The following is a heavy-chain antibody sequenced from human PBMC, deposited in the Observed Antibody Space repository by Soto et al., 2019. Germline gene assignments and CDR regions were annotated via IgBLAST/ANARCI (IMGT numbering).Heavy chain of an antibody. D-gene: IGHD1-1*01. Sequence: GSLRLSCAASGFPFGNYAMSWVRQAPGKGLEWISGISGGGHGTNYADSVKGRFTISRDNSRNTLYLQMNSLRVEDTAVYYCAKDPRLQLGFWGQGTLVTVSS. CDR2: ISGGGHGT. CDR1: GFPFGNYA. CDR3: AKDPRLQLGF. J-gene: IGHJ4*02. V-gene: IGHV3-23*01.